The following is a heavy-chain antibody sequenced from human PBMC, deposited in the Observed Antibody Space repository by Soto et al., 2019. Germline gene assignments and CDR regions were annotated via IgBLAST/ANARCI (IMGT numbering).Heavy chain of an antibody. CDR1: GDSISGYY. CDR3: ARGDVFDL. J-gene: IGHJ3*01. CDR2: IYSIGNA. V-gene: IGHV4-4*07. Sequence: QVQLQESGPGLVKPSETVSLICTVSGDSISGYYWSWIRQPAGKGLEWIGRIYSIGNANYNPSLKSRVSMSVDMSKNQFSLKVTSVTAADKGMYYCARGDVFDLWGQGTKVTVSS.